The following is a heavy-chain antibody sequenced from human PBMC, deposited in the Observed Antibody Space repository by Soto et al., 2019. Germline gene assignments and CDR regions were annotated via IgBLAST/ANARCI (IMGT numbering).Heavy chain of an antibody. CDR3: ARSIHMDTAVVIPF. J-gene: IGHJ4*02. CDR2: ISNDGSYK. Sequence: GGSRRLSWAASRFPSNSDAMHWIRHAPGQGQEGVAVISNDGSYKYDADYVKGRFTMSRDYSKNTLYLQMNSLRAEPTAVYYCARSIHMDTAVVIPFWGQGTLVAVCS. CDR1: RFPSNSDA. D-gene: IGHD5-18*01. V-gene: IGHV3-30-3*01.